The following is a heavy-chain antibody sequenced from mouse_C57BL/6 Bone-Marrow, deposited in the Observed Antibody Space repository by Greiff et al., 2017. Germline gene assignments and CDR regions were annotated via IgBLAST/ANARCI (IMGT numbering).Heavy chain of an antibody. CDR1: GFTFSDYY. CDR2: INYDGSST. J-gene: IGHJ2*01. Sequence: EVKLVESEGGLVQPGSSMKLSCTASGFTFSDYYMAWVRQVPEKGLEWVANINYDGSSTYYLDSLKSRFIISRDNAKNIRYLQMSSLKSEDTATYYCARDGGNYFDYWGQGTTLTVSS. V-gene: IGHV5-16*01. CDR3: ARDGGNYFDY. D-gene: IGHD1-1*02.